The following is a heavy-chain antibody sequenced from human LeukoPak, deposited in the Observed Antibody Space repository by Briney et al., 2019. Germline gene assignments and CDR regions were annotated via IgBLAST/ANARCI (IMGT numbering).Heavy chain of an antibody. CDR3: ARGTGFYASSGHYYWGYFDS. J-gene: IGHJ4*02. CDR1: GGSISSHY. CDR2: IYYSGTT. Sequence: KSSETLSLTCTVSGGSISSHYWSWFRQTPGERPEWIAFIYYSGTTNYNPSLKGRVTISIDSSKNQFSLKLSSVTAADTAIYYCARGTGFYASSGHYYWGYFDSWGQGTLVPVSS. D-gene: IGHD3-22*01. V-gene: IGHV4-59*11.